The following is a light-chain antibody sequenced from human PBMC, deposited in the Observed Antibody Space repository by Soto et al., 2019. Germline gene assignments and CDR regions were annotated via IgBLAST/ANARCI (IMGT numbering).Light chain of an antibody. CDR3: QQYNSYTWT. CDR2: KAS. CDR1: QSISSW. Sequence: DIQMTQSPSTLSASVGDRVTITCRASQSISSWLAWYQQKPGKAPKLLIYKASSLESGGPTRFSGRGYGTEFTLTISSLQPDDFATYYCQQYNSYTWTFGQGTKVEIK. V-gene: IGKV1-5*03. J-gene: IGKJ1*01.